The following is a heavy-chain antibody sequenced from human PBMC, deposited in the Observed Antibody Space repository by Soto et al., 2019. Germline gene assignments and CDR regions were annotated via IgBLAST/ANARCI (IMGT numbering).Heavy chain of an antibody. CDR1: GVTFSSYE. J-gene: IGHJ4*02. Sequence: EVQLVESGGGLVQPGGSMKVSCAASGVTFSSYEVNWVRQAPGKGLEWVSSISSSSTNIHYADSVKGRFAISRDNAKNSLYLQMNSLRAEDTAIYYCARGNYFSGTTFDYWGQGTLVTVSS. CDR2: ISSSSTNI. CDR3: ARGNYFSGTTFDY. V-gene: IGHV3-48*03. D-gene: IGHD3-10*01.